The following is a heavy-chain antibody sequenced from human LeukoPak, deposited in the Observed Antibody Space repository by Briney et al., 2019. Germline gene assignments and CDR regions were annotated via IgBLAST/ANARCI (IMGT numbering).Heavy chain of an antibody. J-gene: IGHJ4*02. CDR2: IDGSSSHI. V-gene: IGHV3-21*01. CDR3: ARDESLGY. CDR1: GFSFSNYA. Sequence: GGSLRLSCAASGFSFSNYAMNWVRQAPGKGLEWVSSIDGSSSHIYYADSVKGRFTISRDNAKNSLYLQMNSLRAEDTAVYYCARDESLGYWGQGTLVTVSS.